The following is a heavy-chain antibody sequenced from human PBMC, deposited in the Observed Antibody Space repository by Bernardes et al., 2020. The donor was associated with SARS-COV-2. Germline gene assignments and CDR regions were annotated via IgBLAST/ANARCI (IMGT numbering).Heavy chain of an antibody. CDR3: VKGPFMWGSYGQH. V-gene: IGHV3-64D*08. J-gene: IGHJ1*01. D-gene: IGHD7-27*01. CDR1: GFTFSDYG. Sequence: GSLRLSCSASGFTFSDYGMHWVRQAPGQGLEYISGIRGDGDKTHYADSVKGRFTISRDNSKNTVHLQMSSLRPEDTALYYCVKGPFMWGSYGQHWGQGTQVNVSS. CDR2: IRGDGDKT.